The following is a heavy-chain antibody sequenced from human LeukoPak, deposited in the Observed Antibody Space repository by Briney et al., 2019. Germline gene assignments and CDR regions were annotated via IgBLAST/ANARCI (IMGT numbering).Heavy chain of an antibody. D-gene: IGHD3-10*01. CDR3: ARLGPNWFDP. V-gene: IGHV4-34*01. CDR1: GGSFSGYY. Sequence: SETLSLTCAVYGGSFSGYYWNWIRQPPGKGLEWIGEINHSGSTNYNPSLKSRVTISVDTSKNQFSLKLGSVTAADTAVYYCARLGPNWFDPWGQGTLVTVSS. CDR2: INHSGST. J-gene: IGHJ5*02.